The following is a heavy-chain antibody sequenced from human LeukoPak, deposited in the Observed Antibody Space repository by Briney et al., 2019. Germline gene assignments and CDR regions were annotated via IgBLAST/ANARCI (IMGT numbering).Heavy chain of an antibody. D-gene: IGHD4-17*01. CDR2: ISGSGGSI. Sequence: GGSLRLSCAASGYIFINYAMSWVRQAPGKGLEWVSAISGSGGSIYYADSVRGRFTISRDNSKNTLYLQMNSLRAEDTAVYYCAIVRVATKLTTEFDYWGQGTLVTVSS. V-gene: IGHV3-23*01. CDR1: GYIFINYA. J-gene: IGHJ4*02. CDR3: AIVRVATKLTTEFDY.